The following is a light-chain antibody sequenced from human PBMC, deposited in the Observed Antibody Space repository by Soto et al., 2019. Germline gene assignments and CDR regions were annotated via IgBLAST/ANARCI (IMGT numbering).Light chain of an antibody. CDR2: DVT. CDR1: SSDVGGYNF. CDR3: CSYAGSYPLA. J-gene: IGLJ2*01. V-gene: IGLV2-11*01. Sequence: QSALTQPRSVSGSPGQSVTISCTGTSSDVGGYNFVSWYQQHPGKAPKLMIYDVTKRPSGVPDRFSGSKSGNTASLTISGLQAEDEADYYCCSYAGSYPLAFAGGTKLTVL.